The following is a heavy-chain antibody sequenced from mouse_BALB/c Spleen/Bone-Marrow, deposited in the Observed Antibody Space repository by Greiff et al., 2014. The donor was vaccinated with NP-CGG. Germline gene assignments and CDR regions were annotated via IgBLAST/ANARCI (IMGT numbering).Heavy chain of an antibody. CDR3: ARSTTATYFDV. D-gene: IGHD1-2*01. J-gene: IGHJ1*01. CDR2: IRPNSGNT. V-gene: IGHV1S130*01. Sequence: VKLMESGSVLVRPGASVKLSRKASGYTFTSSWMHWAKQRPGQGLEWIGEIRPNSGNTNYNEKFKGKATLTVDTSSSTAYADLSSLTSEDSAVYYCARSTTATYFDVWGAGTTVTVSS. CDR1: GYTFTSSW.